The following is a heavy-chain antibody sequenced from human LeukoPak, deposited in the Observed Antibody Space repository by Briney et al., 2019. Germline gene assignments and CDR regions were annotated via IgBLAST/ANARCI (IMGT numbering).Heavy chain of an antibody. CDR3: AKNAFSGYGSGSYCNY. V-gene: IGHV3-23*01. D-gene: IGHD3-10*01. CDR2: ISGSGGST. Sequence: GGSLRLSCAASGFTFSSYAMSWVRQAPGKGLEWVSAISGSGGSTYYADSVKGRFTISRDNSKNTLYLQMNSLRAEDTVVYYCAKNAFSGYGSGSYCNYWGQGTLVTVSS. CDR1: GFTFSSYA. J-gene: IGHJ4*02.